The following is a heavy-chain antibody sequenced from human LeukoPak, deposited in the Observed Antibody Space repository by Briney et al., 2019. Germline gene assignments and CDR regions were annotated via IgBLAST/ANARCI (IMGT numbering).Heavy chain of an antibody. CDR1: GFTFSSFG. CDR3: AREEFQQAFDY. J-gene: IGHJ4*02. D-gene: IGHD3-10*01. V-gene: IGHV3-30*02. Sequence: GGSLRLSCAASGFTFSSFGIHWVRQAPGKGLEWVAFIRFDGSHKYYADSVKGRFTISRDNSKNTLYLQMNSLRAEDTAVYYCAREEFQQAFDYWGQGTLVTVSS. CDR2: IRFDGSHK.